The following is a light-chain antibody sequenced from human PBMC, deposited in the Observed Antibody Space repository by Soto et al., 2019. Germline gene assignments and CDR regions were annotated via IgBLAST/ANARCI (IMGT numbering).Light chain of an antibody. CDR3: PQYNGYPHP. V-gene: IGKV1-5*03. CDR1: QSISTW. CDR2: KAS. Sequence: DIQMTQSPSTLSASVGDRVTITCRASQSISTWLAWYQQKPGRAPKLLIYKASSLRNGVPSRFSGSGSGTEFTLTIYSLPPDDFASYYCPQYNGYPHPFGQGTTLEIK. J-gene: IGKJ2*01.